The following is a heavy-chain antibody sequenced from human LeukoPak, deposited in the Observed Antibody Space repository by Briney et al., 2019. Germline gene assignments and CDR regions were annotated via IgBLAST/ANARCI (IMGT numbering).Heavy chain of an antibody. Sequence: GGSLRLSCAASGFSFSDYWMDWVRQAPGKGMEWVANINQDGSEQYYVDPVKGRFTISRDNAKNSLYLQMNSLRAEDTAVYYCSRSLDYWGQGALVTVSS. J-gene: IGHJ4*02. V-gene: IGHV3-7*01. CDR2: INQDGSEQ. CDR3: SRSLDY. CDR1: GFSFSDYW.